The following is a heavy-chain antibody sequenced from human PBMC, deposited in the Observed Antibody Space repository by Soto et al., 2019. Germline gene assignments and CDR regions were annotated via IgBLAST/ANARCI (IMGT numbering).Heavy chain of an antibody. V-gene: IGHV3-23*01. Sequence: HPGGSLRLSCAASGFTFSSYAMSWVRQAPGKGLEWVSAISGSGGSTYYADSVKGRFTISRDNSKNTLYLQMNSLRAEDTAVYYCAKSVVVVIRTIHFDYWGQGTLVTVSS. J-gene: IGHJ4*02. CDR3: AKSVVVVIRTIHFDY. D-gene: IGHD3-22*01. CDR1: GFTFSSYA. CDR2: ISGSGGST.